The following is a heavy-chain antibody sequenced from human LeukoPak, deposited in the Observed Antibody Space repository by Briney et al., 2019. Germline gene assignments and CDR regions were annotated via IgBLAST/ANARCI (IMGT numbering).Heavy chain of an antibody. Sequence: ASVKVSCQASGYTFINNGLTWVRQAPGQGLEWMGWISAHNGDTNYAQKFQGRVTMTTDTSTTTAYMELGSLRSDDTAVYYCVRNSSSAANGFDIWGQGTMVTVSS. J-gene: IGHJ3*02. CDR2: ISAHNGDT. CDR1: GYTFINNG. D-gene: IGHD2/OR15-2a*01. V-gene: IGHV1-18*01. CDR3: VRNSSSAANGFDI.